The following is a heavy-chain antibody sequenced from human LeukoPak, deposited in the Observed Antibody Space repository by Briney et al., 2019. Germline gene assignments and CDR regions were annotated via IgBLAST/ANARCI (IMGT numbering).Heavy chain of an antibody. J-gene: IGHJ4*02. CDR1: GGFIRSNY. V-gene: IGHV4-39*01. CDR2: IYYSGST. CDR3: ARRGASSSEEY. D-gene: IGHD6-6*01. Sequence: SETLSLTCTVSGGFIRSNYWSWIRQPPGKGLEWIGSIYYSGSTYYNPSLKSRVTISVDTSKNQFSLKVSSVTAADTAVYYCARRGASSSEEYWGQGTLVIVSS.